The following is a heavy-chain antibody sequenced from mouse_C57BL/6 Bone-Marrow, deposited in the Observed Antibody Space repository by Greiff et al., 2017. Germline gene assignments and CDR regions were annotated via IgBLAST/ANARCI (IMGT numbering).Heavy chain of an antibody. CDR2: IDPSDSYT. J-gene: IGHJ2*01. Sequence: QVQLQQPGAELVMPGASVKLSCKASGYTFTSYWMHWVKQRPGQGLEWIGEIDPSDSYTNYNQKFKGKSTLTVDKSSSTAYMQLSSLTSEDSAVXYCARDLIITTVVATDYWGQGTTRTVSS. D-gene: IGHD1-1*01. CDR3: ARDLIITTVVATDY. V-gene: IGHV1-69*01. CDR1: GYTFTSYW.